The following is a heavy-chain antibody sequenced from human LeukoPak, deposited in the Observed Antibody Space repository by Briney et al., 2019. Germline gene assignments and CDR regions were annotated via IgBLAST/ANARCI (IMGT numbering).Heavy chain of an antibody. CDR1: GFTFSSYG. CDR2: IRYDGSNK. CDR3: SSVVVVPAATLGDAFDT. J-gene: IGHJ3*02. V-gene: IGHV3-30*02. Sequence: PGGSLRLSCAASGFTFSSYGMHWVRQAPGKGLEWVAFIRYDGSNKYYADSVKGRFTISRDNSKNTLYLQMNSLRAEDTAVYYCSSVVVVPAATLGDAFDTWGQGTMVTVSS. D-gene: IGHD2-2*01.